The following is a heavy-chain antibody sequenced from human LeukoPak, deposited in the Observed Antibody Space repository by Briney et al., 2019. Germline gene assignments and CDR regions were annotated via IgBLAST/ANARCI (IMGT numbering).Heavy chain of an antibody. V-gene: IGHV3-7*01. D-gene: IGHD3-3*01. J-gene: IGHJ4*02. CDR1: GFTVSGNY. CDR3: ARDFRFLEDY. Sequence: PGGSLRLSCAASGFTVSGNYMSWVRQAPGKGLEWVGNIKRDGSEKYYVDSVKGRFTISRDNAKNSLYLQMNSLRAEDTAVYYCARDFRFLEDYWGQGTLVTVSS. CDR2: IKRDGSEK.